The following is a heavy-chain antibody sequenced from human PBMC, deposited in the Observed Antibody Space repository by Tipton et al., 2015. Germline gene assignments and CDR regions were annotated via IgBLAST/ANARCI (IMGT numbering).Heavy chain of an antibody. CDR1: GGSFSGYY. V-gene: IGHV4-34*09. D-gene: IGHD2/OR15-2a*01. CDR2: INHSGST. Sequence: TLSLTCAVYGGSFSGYYWSWIRQPPGKGLEWIGEINHSGSTNYNPSLKSRVTMSVDTSKNQFSLKLSSVTAADTAVYYCARQSRAFFGMDVWGQGTTVTVSS. CDR3: ARQSRAFFGMDV. J-gene: IGHJ6*02.